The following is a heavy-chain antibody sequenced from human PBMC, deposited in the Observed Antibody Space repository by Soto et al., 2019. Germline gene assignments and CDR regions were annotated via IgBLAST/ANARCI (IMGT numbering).Heavy chain of an antibody. CDR2: ISYDGSNK. J-gene: IGHJ4*02. D-gene: IGHD6-25*01. Sequence: PGGSLRLSCAASGFTFSSYAMHWVRQAPGKGLEWVAVISYDGSNKYYADSVKGRFTISRDNSKNTLYLQMNSLRAEDTAVYYCARVPSGKETGYWGQGPLVTVYS. CDR1: GFTFSSYA. CDR3: ARVPSGKETGY. V-gene: IGHV3-30-3*01.